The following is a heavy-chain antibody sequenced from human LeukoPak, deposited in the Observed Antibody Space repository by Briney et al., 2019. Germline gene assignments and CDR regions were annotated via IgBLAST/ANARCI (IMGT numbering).Heavy chain of an antibody. CDR2: ISSDGADT. D-gene: IGHD1-14*01. CDR1: RFPFSTYA. CDR3: ANYRKPQGLDY. V-gene: IGHV3-23*01. J-gene: IGHJ4*02. Sequence: GGSLRLSCAVSRFPFSTYAVTWVRQAPGQGLEWVSAISSDGADTYCADSVKGRFTISRDNSKNTLYLQMTSLRVEDTAVYYCANYRKPQGLDYWGQGTLVTVSS.